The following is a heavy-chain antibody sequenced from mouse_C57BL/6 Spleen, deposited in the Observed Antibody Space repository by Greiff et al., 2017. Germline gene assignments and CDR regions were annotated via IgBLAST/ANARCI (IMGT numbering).Heavy chain of an antibody. D-gene: IGHD2-1*01. CDR2: ISSGGSYT. CDR3: ARQGNYVDYAMDY. Sequence: EVQLQESGGDLVKPGGSLKLSCAASGFTFSSYGMSWVRQTPDKRLEWVATISSGGSYTYYPDSVKGRFTISRDNAKNTLYLQMSSLKSEDTAMYYCARQGNYVDYAMDYWGQGTSVTVSS. CDR1: GFTFSSYG. J-gene: IGHJ4*01. V-gene: IGHV5-6*01.